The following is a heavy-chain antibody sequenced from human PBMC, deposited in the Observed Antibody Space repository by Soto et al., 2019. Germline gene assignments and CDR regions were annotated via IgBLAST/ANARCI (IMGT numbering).Heavy chain of an antibody. Sequence: QVQLQESGPGLVKPSGTLSLTCAVSGGSISSSNWWSWVRQPPGKGLEWIGEIYHSGSTNYNPSLKSRVTISVDKSTNHFSLKLSSVTGADTAVYYCARVVGGYYYGMDVWGQGTKVTVSS. V-gene: IGHV4-4*02. CDR3: ARVVGGYYYGMDV. D-gene: IGHD2-2*01. CDR2: IYHSGST. J-gene: IGHJ6*02. CDR1: GGSISSSNW.